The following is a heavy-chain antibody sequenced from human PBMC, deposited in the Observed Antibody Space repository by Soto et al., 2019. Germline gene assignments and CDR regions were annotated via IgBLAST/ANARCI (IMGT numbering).Heavy chain of an antibody. CDR1: VFTFSSYA. CDR2: ISAGGSNT. Sequence: PRGSLRRSCTASVFTFSSYAMSWVRQAPGKGLEWVSGISAGGSNTYYPDSVKGRFTISRDNSKNTLYLQMNNLRVEDTAVYYCADGGEWAFNFDYWGQGTLVTVPS. CDR3: ADGGEWAFNFDY. D-gene: IGHD3-10*01. J-gene: IGHJ4*02. V-gene: IGHV3-23*01.